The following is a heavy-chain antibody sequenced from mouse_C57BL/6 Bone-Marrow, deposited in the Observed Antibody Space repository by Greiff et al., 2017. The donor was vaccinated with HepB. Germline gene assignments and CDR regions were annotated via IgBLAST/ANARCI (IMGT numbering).Heavy chain of an antibody. CDR2: IGPGSGST. Sequence: QVQLQQSGTVLARPGASVKISCKASGYTFTDYYINWVKQRPGQGLEWIGKIGPGSGSTYYNEKFKGKATLTADKSSSTAYMQLSSLTSEDSAVYFCASAFYAMDYWGQGTSVTVSS. CDR3: ASAFYAMDY. J-gene: IGHJ4*01. V-gene: IGHV1-77*01. CDR1: GYTFTDYY.